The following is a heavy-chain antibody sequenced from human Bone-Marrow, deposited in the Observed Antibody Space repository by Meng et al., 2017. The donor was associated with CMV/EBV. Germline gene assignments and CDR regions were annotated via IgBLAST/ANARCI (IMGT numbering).Heavy chain of an antibody. D-gene: IGHD3-10*01. J-gene: IGHJ6*02. CDR2: INHSGST. CDR3: ARATGVRGVIIKSYYYYGMDV. V-gene: IGHV4-34*01. Sequence: ESLKISCAASGFTFSSYAMSWVRQAPGKGLEWIGEINHSGSTNYNPSLKSRVTISVDTSKNQFSLKLSSVTAVDTAVYYCARATGVRGVIIKSYYYYGMDVWGQGTTVTVSS. CDR1: GFTFSSYA.